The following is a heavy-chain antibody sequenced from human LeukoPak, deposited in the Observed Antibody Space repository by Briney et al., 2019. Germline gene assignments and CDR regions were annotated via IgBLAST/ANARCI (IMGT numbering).Heavy chain of an antibody. V-gene: IGHV4-34*01. CDR3: ARQTGSGLFILP. Sequence: SETLSLTCAVYGGSFSGYYWGWIRQPPGKGLEWIGEINHSGSTYYNASLKSQVSISIDTSKNQFSLRLTSVTAADTAVYYCARQTGSGLFILPGGQGTLVTVSS. J-gene: IGHJ4*02. CDR1: GGSFSGYY. D-gene: IGHD3/OR15-3a*01. CDR2: INHSGST.